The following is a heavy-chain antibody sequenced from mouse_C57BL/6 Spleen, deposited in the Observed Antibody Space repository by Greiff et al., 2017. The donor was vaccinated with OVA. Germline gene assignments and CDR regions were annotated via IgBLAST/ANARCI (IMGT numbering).Heavy chain of an antibody. CDR1: GYTFTGYW. V-gene: IGHV1-9*01. Sequence: QVQLQQSGAELMKPGASVKLSCKATGYTFTGYWIEWVKQRPGHGLEWIGEILPGSGSTNYNEKFKGKATFTADTSSNPAYMQLSSLTTEDSAIYYCASPTAQATSFAYWGQGTLVTVSA. CDR2: ILPGSGST. J-gene: IGHJ3*01. CDR3: ASPTAQATSFAY. D-gene: IGHD3-2*02.